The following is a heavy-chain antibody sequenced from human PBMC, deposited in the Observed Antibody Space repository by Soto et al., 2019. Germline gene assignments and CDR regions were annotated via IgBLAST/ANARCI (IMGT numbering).Heavy chain of an antibody. D-gene: IGHD5-18*01. J-gene: IGHJ6*02. CDR2: IYYSGST. Sequence: SETLSLTCTFSGGSISSSSYYLGWIRQPPGKGLEWIGSIYYSGSTYYNPSLKSRVTISVDTSKNQFSLKLSSVTAADTAVYYCARQGYSYGYGMDVWGQGTTVTVPS. CDR1: GGSISSSSYY. CDR3: ARQGYSYGYGMDV. V-gene: IGHV4-39*01.